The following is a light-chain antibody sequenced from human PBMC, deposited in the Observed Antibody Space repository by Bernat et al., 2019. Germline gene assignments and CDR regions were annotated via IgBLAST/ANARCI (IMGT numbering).Light chain of an antibody. V-gene: IGLV3-19*01. J-gene: IGLJ3*02. CDR1: SLRSYY. Sequence: SSELTQDPAVSVALGQTVRITCQGDSLRSYYASWYQQKPGQAPVLVIYGKNNRPSGIPDRFSGSSSGNTASLTITGAQAEDEADYCCNSRDSSGKGVFGGGTKLTVL. CDR2: GKN. CDR3: NSRDSSGKGV.